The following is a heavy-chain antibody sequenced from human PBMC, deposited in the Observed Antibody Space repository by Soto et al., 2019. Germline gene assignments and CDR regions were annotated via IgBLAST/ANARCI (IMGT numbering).Heavy chain of an antibody. CDR3: ARDNTMVRGDCWFSVCRYYGMDV. Sequence: GASVKVCCKASGGTFSRYAISWGRQAPGQGVEWMGGITPIFGTANSAQQFQGRVTITADESTSTAYMELSSLRSEDTAVYYCARDNTMVRGDCWFSVCRYYGMDVWGQGTTVTVSS. J-gene: IGHJ6*02. V-gene: IGHV1-69*13. D-gene: IGHD3-10*01. CDR1: GGTFSRYA. CDR2: ITPIFGTA.